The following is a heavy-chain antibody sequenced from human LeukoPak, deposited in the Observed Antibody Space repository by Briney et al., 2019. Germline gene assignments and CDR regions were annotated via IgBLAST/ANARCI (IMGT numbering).Heavy chain of an antibody. V-gene: IGHV3-7*01. CDR1: GFTFSRYW. CDR2: IKQDGSEK. CDR3: ARIGYGGSSFDY. D-gene: IGHD1-26*01. Sequence: TGGSLRLSCAASGFTFSRYWMSWVRQAPGKGLEWVASIKQDGSEKNYVDSMKGRFTISRDNAKNSLYLQMNSLRAEDTAVYYCARIGYGGSSFDYWGQGTLVTVSS. J-gene: IGHJ4*02.